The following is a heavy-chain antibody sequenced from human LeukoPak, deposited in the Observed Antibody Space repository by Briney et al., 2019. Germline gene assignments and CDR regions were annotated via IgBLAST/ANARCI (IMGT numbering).Heavy chain of an antibody. V-gene: IGHV3-21*01. D-gene: IGHD2-15*01. Sequence: GGSLRLSWAASGFTFSSYSMNWVRQAPGKGLEGVASISSSSSYIYYADSVKGRFTISRDNAKNSLYMKMNRLRAEHTAVYYCERVGYCSGGSCYYYYGMDVWGQGTTVTVSS. J-gene: IGHJ6*02. CDR1: GFTFSSYS. CDR2: ISSSSSYI. CDR3: ERVGYCSGGSCYYYYGMDV.